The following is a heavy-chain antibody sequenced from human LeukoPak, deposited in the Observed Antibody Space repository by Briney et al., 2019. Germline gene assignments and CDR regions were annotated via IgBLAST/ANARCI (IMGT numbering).Heavy chain of an antibody. CDR2: IIPIFGTA. J-gene: IGHJ3*02. D-gene: IGHD3-9*01. V-gene: IGHV1-69*13. CDR1: GGTFSSYA. Sequence: SVKVSCKASGGTFSSYAISWVRQAPGQGLEWMGGIIPIFGTANYAQKFQGRVTITADESTSTAYMGLSSLRSEDTAVYYCARDQTDYDILTGYYYPNDAFDIWGQGTMVTVSS. CDR3: ARDQTDYDILTGYYYPNDAFDI.